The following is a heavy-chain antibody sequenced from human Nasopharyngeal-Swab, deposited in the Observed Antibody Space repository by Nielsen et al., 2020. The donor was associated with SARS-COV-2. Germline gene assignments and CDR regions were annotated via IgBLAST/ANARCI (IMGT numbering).Heavy chain of an antibody. CDR2: VDHTGRT. CDR3: ARGGYQLLLRNYYYGMDV. D-gene: IGHD2-15*01. J-gene: IGHJ6*02. V-gene: IGHV4-34*01. Sequence: GSLRLSCAVHVGSFSGYHWSGVRQPPGKGLEWIGEVDHTGRTNNNPSLQSRVTMSVDTSKNQFSLTLSSVTAADTAVYYCARGGYQLLLRNYYYGMDVWSQGTTVTVSS. CDR1: VGSFSGYH.